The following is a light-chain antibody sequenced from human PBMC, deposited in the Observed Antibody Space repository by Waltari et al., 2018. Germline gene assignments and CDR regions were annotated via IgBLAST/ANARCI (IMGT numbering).Light chain of an antibody. J-gene: IGKJ4*02. CDR3: QQRSNWPPLT. Sequence: EIVLTQSPATLSLSPGERATLSFRTSRSVSSYLACSQQKPGQAPRLLIYDASNRATGIPTRFSGIGSGTDCTLTISSLEPEDFAVYYCQQRSNWPPLTFGGGTKVEIK. CDR1: RSVSSY. V-gene: IGKV3-11*01. CDR2: DAS.